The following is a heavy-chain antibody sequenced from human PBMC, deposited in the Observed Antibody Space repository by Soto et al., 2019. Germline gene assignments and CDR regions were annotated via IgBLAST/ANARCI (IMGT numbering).Heavy chain of an antibody. V-gene: IGHV1-18*01. CDR3: ARGTGLNDGSDL. CDR2: VNGDSGNK. D-gene: IGHD1-1*01. J-gene: IGHJ3*01. CDR1: GYTFSNYG. Sequence: QVHLVQSGGEVKKPGASVKISCQTSGYTFSNYGITWVRQAPGQGLEWVGWVNGDSGNKNYAQNMEGRVYMTTDASTATDDMELRNLRSDDTATYYCARGTGLNDGSDLWGQGTVVSVSS.